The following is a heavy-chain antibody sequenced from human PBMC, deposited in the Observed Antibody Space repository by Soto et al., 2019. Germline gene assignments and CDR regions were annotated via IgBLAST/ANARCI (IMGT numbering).Heavy chain of an antibody. CDR1: GGTFSSYA. D-gene: IGHD3-10*01. Sequence: RASVKVSCKASGGTFSSYAISWVRQAPGQGLEWMGGIIPIFGTANYAQKFQGRVTITADKSTSTAYMELSSLRSEDTAVYYCARDYYGSGRNYYYGMDVWGQGTTVTVSS. V-gene: IGHV1-69*06. CDR2: IIPIFGTA. J-gene: IGHJ6*02. CDR3: ARDYYGSGRNYYYGMDV.